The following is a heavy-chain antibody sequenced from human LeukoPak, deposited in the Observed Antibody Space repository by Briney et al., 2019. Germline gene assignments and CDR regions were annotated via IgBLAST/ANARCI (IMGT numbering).Heavy chain of an antibody. CDR1: GYTFTSYY. CDR2: INPSGGST. J-gene: IGHJ4*02. CDR3: ARDLPTYDYVWGSYRPPLDY. Sequence: ASVKVSCKASGYTFTSYYMHWVRQAPGQGLEWMGIINPSGGSTSYAQKFQGRVAMTRDTSTSTAYMELRNLKSDDTAVYYCARDLPTYDYVWGSYRPPLDYWGQGTLVTVSS. D-gene: IGHD3-16*02. V-gene: IGHV1-46*01.